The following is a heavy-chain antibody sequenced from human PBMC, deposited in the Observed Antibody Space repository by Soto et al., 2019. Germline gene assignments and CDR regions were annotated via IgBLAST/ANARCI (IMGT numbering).Heavy chain of an antibody. Sequence: QVRLQESGPGLVKPSETLSLTCTVSGGSIRSYYWSWIRQAPGKGLEWIGYLYTSGSTVYNPSLKSRVTLSVNTSKNQFSLKLNSVTAADTAVYYCARDLWGYCGTDCYPLDVWGQGTPVTVSS. V-gene: IGHV4-59*01. J-gene: IGHJ6*02. D-gene: IGHD2-21*02. CDR2: LYTSGST. CDR3: ARDLWGYCGTDCYPLDV. CDR1: GGSIRSYY.